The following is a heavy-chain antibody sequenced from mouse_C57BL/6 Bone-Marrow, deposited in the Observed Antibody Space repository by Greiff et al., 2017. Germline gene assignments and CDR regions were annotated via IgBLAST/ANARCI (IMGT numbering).Heavy chain of an antibody. CDR2: ISSGGSYP. J-gene: IGHJ3*01. D-gene: IGHD6-2*01. CDR1: GFTFSSYG. CDR3: ARSLLPAWFAY. Sequence: EVKLQESGGDLVKPGGSLKLSCAASGFTFSSYGMSWVRQTPDKRLEWVATISSGGSYPYYPANVKGRFTISRDNAKNTLYLQMSSLKSEDTAMYYCARSLLPAWFAYWGQGTLVTVSA. V-gene: IGHV5-6*01.